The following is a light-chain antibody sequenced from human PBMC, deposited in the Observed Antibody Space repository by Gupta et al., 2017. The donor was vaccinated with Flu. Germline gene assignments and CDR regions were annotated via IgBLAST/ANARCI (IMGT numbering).Light chain of an antibody. J-gene: IGLJ3*02. CDR1: SSDVGGYNY. V-gene: IGLV2-11*01. CDR2: DVS. Sequence: VTISCTGTSSDVGGYNYVSWYQQHPGKAPKLMIYDVSKRPSGVPDRFSGSKSGNTASLTISGLQAEDEADYYGCSYAGSYTLGVFGGGTKLTVL. CDR3: CSYAGSYTLGV.